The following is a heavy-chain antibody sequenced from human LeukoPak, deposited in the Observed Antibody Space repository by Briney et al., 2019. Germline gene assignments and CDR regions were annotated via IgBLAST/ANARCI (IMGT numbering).Heavy chain of an antibody. CDR2: ISPAGGRT. CDR1: GFTFLSYT. Sequence: GGSLRLSCTASGFTFLSYTMAWVRQGPGQGTDWVSAISPAGGRTHYAASVKGRFTISRDHSKNTLYLQMNSLRAEDTAVYYCASEADWGQGTLVTVSS. V-gene: IGHV3-23*01. J-gene: IGHJ4*02. CDR3: ASEAD.